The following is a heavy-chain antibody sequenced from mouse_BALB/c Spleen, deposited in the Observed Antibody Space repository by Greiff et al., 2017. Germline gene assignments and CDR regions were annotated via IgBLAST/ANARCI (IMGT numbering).Heavy chain of an antibody. CDR2: INPNNGGT. V-gene: IGHV1-18*01. D-gene: IGHD2-1*01. J-gene: IGHJ2*01. CDR3: ARIRGNYGVYFDY. CDR1: GYTFTDYN. Sequence: VQLQQSGPELVKPGASVKVSCKASGYTFTDYNMDWVKQSHGKSLEWIGDINPNNGGTIYNQKFKGKATLTVDKSSSTAYMELRSLTSEDTAVYYCARIRGNYGVYFDYRGQGTTLTVSS.